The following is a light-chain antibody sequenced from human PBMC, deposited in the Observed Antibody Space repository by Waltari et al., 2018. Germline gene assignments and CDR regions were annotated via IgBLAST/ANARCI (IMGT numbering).Light chain of an antibody. V-gene: IGLV1-44*01. Sequence: QSVVTQPPSASGTPGQRITISCSGSNVNVGSNSVCWFQQLPGAAPKLLIYDNDHRPSGGPDRFSGSKSGTSASLAISGLQSEDEADYYCATWDGSQRVFGTGTKVTVL. CDR3: ATWDGSQRV. CDR1: NVNVGSNS. J-gene: IGLJ1*01. CDR2: DND.